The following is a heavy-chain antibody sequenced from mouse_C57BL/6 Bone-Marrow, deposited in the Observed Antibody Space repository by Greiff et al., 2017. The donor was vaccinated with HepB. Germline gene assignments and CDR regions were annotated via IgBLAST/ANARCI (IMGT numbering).Heavy chain of an antibody. CDR1: GFSLTSYG. Sequence: VKVEESGPGLVQPSQSLSITCTVSGFSLTSYGVHWVRQSPGKGLEWLGVIWSGGSTDYNAAFISRLSISKDNSKSQVFFKMNSLQADDTAIYYCARPNYYGSSYGWFAYWGQGTLVTVSA. V-gene: IGHV2-2*01. CDR2: IWSGGST. J-gene: IGHJ3*01. D-gene: IGHD1-1*01. CDR3: ARPNYYGSSYGWFAY.